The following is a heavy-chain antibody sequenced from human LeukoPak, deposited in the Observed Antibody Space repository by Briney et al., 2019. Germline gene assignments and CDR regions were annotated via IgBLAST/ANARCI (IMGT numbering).Heavy chain of an antibody. CDR3: VRDGGVSGYDLLDY. J-gene: IGHJ4*02. V-gene: IGHV3-7*01. Sequence: GGSLRLSCAASGFTFSNFWMTWVRQAPGKGLEWVAHINQDGSEEHYMDSVKARFTISRDNAKNSLSLQMNSLRTEDTAVYYCVRDGGVSGYDLLDYWGQGTLVTVSS. CDR1: GFTFSNFW. CDR2: INQDGSEE. D-gene: IGHD5-12*01.